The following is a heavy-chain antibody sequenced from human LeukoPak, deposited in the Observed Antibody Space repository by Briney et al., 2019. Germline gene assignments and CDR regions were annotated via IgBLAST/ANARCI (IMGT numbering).Heavy chain of an antibody. D-gene: IGHD2-2*01. CDR3: ARDNNYKYQPNDY. Sequence: GGSLRLSCAASGFTFSSYSMNWVRQAPGKGLEWVSSISSSSSYIYYADSVKGRFTISRDNAKNPLYLQMNSLRAEDTAVHYCARDNNYKYQPNDYWGQGTLVTVSS. CDR1: GFTFSSYS. V-gene: IGHV3-21*01. J-gene: IGHJ4*02. CDR2: ISSSSSYI.